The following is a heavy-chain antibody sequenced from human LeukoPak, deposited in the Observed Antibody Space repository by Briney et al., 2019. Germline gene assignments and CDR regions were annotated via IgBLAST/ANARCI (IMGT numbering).Heavy chain of an antibody. V-gene: IGHV1-18*01. CDR2: ISAYNGNT. Sequence: ASVKVSCKASGYTFTSYGISWVRQAPGQGLEWMGWISAYNGNTNYAQKLQGRVTMTTDTSTSTAYMELSSLTSEDTAVYYCARERGDYDGLDYWGQGTLVTVSS. CDR1: GYTFTSYG. D-gene: IGHD4-23*01. J-gene: IGHJ4*02. CDR3: ARERGDYDGLDY.